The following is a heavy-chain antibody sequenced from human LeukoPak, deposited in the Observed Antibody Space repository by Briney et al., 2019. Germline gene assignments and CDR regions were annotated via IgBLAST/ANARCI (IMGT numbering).Heavy chain of an antibody. Sequence: ASVKVSCKASGGTFSSYAISWVQQAPGQGLEWMGRIIPILGIANYAQKFQGRVTITADKSTSTAYMELSSLRSEDTAVYYCARGPDYGGKTPQGLYYYYYMDVWGKGTTVTVSS. D-gene: IGHD4-23*01. CDR1: GGTFSSYA. J-gene: IGHJ6*03. CDR2: IIPILGIA. V-gene: IGHV1-69*04. CDR3: ARGPDYGGKTPQGLYYYYYMDV.